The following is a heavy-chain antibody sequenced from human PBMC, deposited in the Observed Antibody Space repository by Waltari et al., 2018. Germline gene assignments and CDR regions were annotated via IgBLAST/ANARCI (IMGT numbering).Heavy chain of an antibody. D-gene: IGHD3-10*01. V-gene: IGHV4-4*02. J-gene: IGHJ5*02. CDR2: IYHSGST. Sequence: QVQLQESGPGLVKPSGTLSLTCAVSGGSISSSNWWSWVRQPPGKGLEWIGEIYHSGSTNDNPSLKSRGTISVDKSKNQFSLKLSSVTAADTAVYYCAAIPFPRSGSLPWGQGTLVTVSS. CDR1: GGSISSSNW. CDR3: AAIPFPRSGSLP.